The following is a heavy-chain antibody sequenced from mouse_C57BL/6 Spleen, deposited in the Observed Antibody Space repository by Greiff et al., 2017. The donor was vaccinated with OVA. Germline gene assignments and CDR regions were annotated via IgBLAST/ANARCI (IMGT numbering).Heavy chain of an antibody. CDR1: GFNIKDYY. CDR2: IDPEDGDT. D-gene: IGHD1-1*01. V-gene: IGHV14-2*01. CDR3: ARRDYGSSHYFDY. Sequence: VHVKQSGAELVKPGASVKLSCTASGFNIKDYYMHWVKQRTEQGLEWIGRIDPEDGDTKYAPKFQGKATITADTSSNTAYLQLSSLTSEDTAVYYCARRDYGSSHYFDYWGQGTTLTGSS. J-gene: IGHJ2*01.